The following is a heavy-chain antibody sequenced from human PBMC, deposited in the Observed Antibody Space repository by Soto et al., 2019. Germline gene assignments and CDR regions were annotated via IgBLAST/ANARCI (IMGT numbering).Heavy chain of an antibody. D-gene: IGHD4-17*01. CDR3: ASRLRWYRNWFDP. Sequence: QVQLQQWGAGLLKPSETLSLTCAVYGGSFSGYYWGWIRQPPGKGLEWIGEINHSGSTNYNPSLKSRVTISVDTSKNQFSLKLSSVTAADTAVYYCASRLRWYRNWFDPWGQGTLVTVSS. J-gene: IGHJ5*02. V-gene: IGHV4-34*01. CDR2: INHSGST. CDR1: GGSFSGYY.